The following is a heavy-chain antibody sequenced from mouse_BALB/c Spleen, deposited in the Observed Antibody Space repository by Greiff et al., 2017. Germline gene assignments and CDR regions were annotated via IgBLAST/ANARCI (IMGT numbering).Heavy chain of an antibody. CDR1: GDSITSGY. V-gene: IGHV3-8*02. D-gene: IGHD2-14*01. CDR2: ISYSGST. Sequence: EVQLQQSGPSLVKPSQTLSLTCSVTGDSITSGYWNWIRKFPGNKLEYMGYISYSGSTYYNPSLKSRISITRDTSKNQYYLQLNSVTTEDTATYYCARRMGYDGHYAMDYWGQGTSVTVSS. J-gene: IGHJ4*01. CDR3: ARRMGYDGHYAMDY.